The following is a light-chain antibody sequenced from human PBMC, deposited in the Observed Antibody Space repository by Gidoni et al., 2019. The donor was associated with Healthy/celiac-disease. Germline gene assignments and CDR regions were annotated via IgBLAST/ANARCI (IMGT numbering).Light chain of an antibody. CDR2: AAS. CDR1: QSISSY. J-gene: IGKJ4*01. V-gene: IGKV1-39*01. CDR3: QQSYSTPPA. Sequence: DIQLTQSPSSLSASVGDRVTITCRASQSISSYLNWYQQKPGKAPKLLIYAASSVQSGVPSRFSGSGSGTYFTLTISRLQPEDVATYYCQQSYSTPPAFGGGTKVEIK.